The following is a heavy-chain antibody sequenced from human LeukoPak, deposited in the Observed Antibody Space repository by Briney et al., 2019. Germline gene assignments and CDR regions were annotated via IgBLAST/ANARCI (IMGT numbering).Heavy chain of an antibody. J-gene: IGHJ4*02. V-gene: IGHV3-15*01. CDR1: GFTFSNAW. CDR2: IKSKTDCGTT. D-gene: IGHD3-22*01. Sequence: PGGSLRLSCAASGFTFSNAWMSWVRQAPGKGLEWVGRIKSKTDCGTTDYAAPVKGRFTISRDDSKNTLYLQMNSLKTEDTAVYYCTTDLSGYYYPLDYWGQGTLVTVSS. CDR3: TTDLSGYYYPLDY.